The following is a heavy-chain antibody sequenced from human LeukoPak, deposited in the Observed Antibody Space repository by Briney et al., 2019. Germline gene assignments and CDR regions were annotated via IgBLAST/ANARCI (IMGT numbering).Heavy chain of an antibody. J-gene: IGHJ3*02. CDR2: TYPGDSDT. Sequence: PGESLKISCKGSGYSFSKYWIGWVRQMPGKGLEWMGITYPGDSDTRYNSSFQGQVTISSDKSINTAYLHWSSLKASDTAVYYCARRDYYDTSGTYDGGAFDIWGQGTMVTVSS. D-gene: IGHD3-22*01. CDR1: GYSFSKYW. CDR3: ARRDYYDTSGTYDGGAFDI. V-gene: IGHV5-51*01.